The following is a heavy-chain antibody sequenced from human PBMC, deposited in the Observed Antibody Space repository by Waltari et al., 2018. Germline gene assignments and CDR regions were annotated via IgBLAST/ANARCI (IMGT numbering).Heavy chain of an antibody. D-gene: IGHD1-1*01. CDR3: ARSLRRSHRWIHDAFDI. J-gene: IGHJ3*02. Sequence: QVQLQESGPGLVKPSQTLSLTCTVSGGSISSGSYYWSWIRQPAGKGLEWIGRIYTSGRNNYNPSLKSRGTISGDTSKNQFSLKLSSVTAADTAVYYCARSLRRSHRWIHDAFDIWGQGTMVTVSS. CDR1: GGSISSGSYY. CDR2: IYTSGRN. V-gene: IGHV4-61*02.